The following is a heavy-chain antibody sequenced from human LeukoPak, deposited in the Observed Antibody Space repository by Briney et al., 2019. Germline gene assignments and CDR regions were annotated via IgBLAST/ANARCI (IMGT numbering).Heavy chain of an antibody. D-gene: IGHD6-13*01. CDR1: GGSFSGYY. J-gene: IGHJ4*02. V-gene: IGHV4-34*01. Sequence: SETLSLTCAVYGGSFSGYYWSWIRQPPGKGLEWIGEINHSGSTNYNPSLKSRVTIPVDTSKNQFSLKLSSVTAADTAVYYCARGHSSSWYDYWGQGTLVTVSS. CDR2: INHSGST. CDR3: ARGHSSSWYDY.